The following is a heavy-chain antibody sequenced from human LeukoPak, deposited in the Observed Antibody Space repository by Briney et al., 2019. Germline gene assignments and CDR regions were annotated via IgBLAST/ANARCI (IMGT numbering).Heavy chain of an antibody. CDR3: ARQLSGWYDADPY. CDR1: GFTFSGSA. D-gene: IGHD6-19*01. Sequence: PGGSLRLSCAASGFTFSGSAMHWVRQASGKGLEWVGRIRSKANSYATTYAASVKGRFTISRDDSKNTAYLQMSSLRAEDTAVYYCARQLSGWYDADPYWGQGTLVTVSS. V-gene: IGHV3-73*01. CDR2: IRSKANSYAT. J-gene: IGHJ4*02.